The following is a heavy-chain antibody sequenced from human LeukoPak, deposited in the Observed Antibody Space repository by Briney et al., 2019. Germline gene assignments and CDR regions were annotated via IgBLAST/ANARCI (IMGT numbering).Heavy chain of an antibody. J-gene: IGHJ4*02. D-gene: IGHD6-13*01. CDR3: ARVTMRSSSWYSF. CDR2: ISGSGGNT. V-gene: IGHV3-23*01. CDR1: GFTFSIYA. Sequence: GGSLRLSCAASGFTFSIYAMAWVRQAPGKGLEWVSGISGSGGNTYYADSVKGRFTISRDNARNTLYLQMNSLRAEDTAVYYCARVTMRSSSWYSFWGQGTLVTVSS.